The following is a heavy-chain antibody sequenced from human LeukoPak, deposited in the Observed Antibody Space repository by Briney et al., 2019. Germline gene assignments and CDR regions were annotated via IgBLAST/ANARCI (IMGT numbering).Heavy chain of an antibody. Sequence: VKVSCKASGGTFSSYAISWVRQAPGQGLECMGGIIPILGTANYAQKFQGRVTITADESTSTAYMELSSLRSEDTAVYYCATEIVGANSSPPYFDYWGQGTLVTVSS. J-gene: IGHJ4*02. CDR3: ATEIVGANSSPPYFDY. V-gene: IGHV1-69*01. D-gene: IGHD1-26*01. CDR2: IIPILGTA. CDR1: GGTFSSYA.